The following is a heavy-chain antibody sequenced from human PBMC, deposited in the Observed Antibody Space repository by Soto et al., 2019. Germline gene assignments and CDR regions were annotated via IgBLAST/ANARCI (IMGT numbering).Heavy chain of an antibody. CDR1: GGSLGDYY. CDR2: ISHSGNT. D-gene: IGHD6-13*01. V-gene: IGHV4-34*01. Sequence: QVQLQQWGAGLLRPSETLSLSCDVYGGSLGDYYWSWIRQPPGKGLEWIVEISHSGNTNYNPSLKSRVIILLDTSKNQFSLKLSFVTAADTAVYYCARGRKGSSSSWYVDWGQGTLVTVSS. CDR3: ARGRKGSSSSWYVD. J-gene: IGHJ4*02.